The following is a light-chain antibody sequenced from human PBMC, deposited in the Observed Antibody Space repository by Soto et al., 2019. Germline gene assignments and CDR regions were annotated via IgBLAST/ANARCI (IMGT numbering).Light chain of an antibody. CDR1: QSVSSTD. Sequence: EIVLTQSPGTLSLSPGERATLSCRASQSVSSTDLAWYQRKPGQAPRLLIYGASSRATGIPDRFSGSGSGTDFTLTISRLEPEDFAVYYCQQYGSSPQSFGQGTKLEIK. J-gene: IGKJ2*01. CDR2: GAS. CDR3: QQYGSSPQS. V-gene: IGKV3-20*01.